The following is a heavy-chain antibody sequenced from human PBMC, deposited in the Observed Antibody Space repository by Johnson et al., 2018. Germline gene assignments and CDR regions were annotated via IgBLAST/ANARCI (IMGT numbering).Heavy chain of an antibody. V-gene: IGHV4-59*02. CDR3: ARQEHCVGDGCYDVGLDI. J-gene: IGHJ3*02. CDR1: GDSVSSYF. CDR2: IIDRGNT. D-gene: IGHD2-21*01. Sequence: QVQLQESGPGLVKASETLSLTCTVSGDSVSSYFWSWIRQPPGKGLEWIGYIIDRGNTNYHPSLKSRVTMSVDTSKNQFSLILKSVTAADTAVYYCARQEHCVGDGCYDVGLDIWGQGTLVTVSS.